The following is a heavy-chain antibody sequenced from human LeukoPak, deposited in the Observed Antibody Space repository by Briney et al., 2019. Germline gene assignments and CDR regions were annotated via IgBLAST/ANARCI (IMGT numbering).Heavy chain of an antibody. J-gene: IGHJ4*02. CDR2: ISTSSSTI. CDR1: GFTFSDYY. V-gene: IGHV3-11*04. D-gene: IGHD1-7*01. CDR3: ARALPPWNYFYPYDY. Sequence: GGSLRLSCAASGFTFSDYYMSWIRQAPGKGLEWVSYISTSSSTIYYADSVKGRFTISRDNVKKSLYLQMNSLRAEDTAVYYCARALPPWNYFYPYDYWGQGTLVTVSS.